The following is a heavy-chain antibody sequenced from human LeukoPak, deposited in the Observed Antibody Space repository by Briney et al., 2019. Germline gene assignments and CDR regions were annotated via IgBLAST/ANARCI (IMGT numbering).Heavy chain of an antibody. V-gene: IGHV3-21*01. J-gene: IGHJ4*02. CDR2: ISSSSSYI. CDR1: GFTVSSNY. Sequence: GGSLRLSCAASGFTVSSNYMSWVRQAPGKGLEWVSSISSSSSYIYYADSVKGRFTISRDNAKNSLYLQMNSLRAEDTAVYYCARATFTGDYFDYWGQGTLVTVSS. D-gene: IGHD3-16*01. CDR3: ARATFTGDYFDY.